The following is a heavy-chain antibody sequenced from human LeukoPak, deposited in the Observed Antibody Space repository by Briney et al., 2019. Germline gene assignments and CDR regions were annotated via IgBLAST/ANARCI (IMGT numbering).Heavy chain of an antibody. Sequence: PSETLSLTCTVSGGSISSYYWSWILQPPGKGLEWIGYIYYSGSTNYNPSLKSRVTISVDTSKNQFSLKLSSVTAADTAVYYCARTGYYDSSGYGYWGQGTLVTVSS. CDR3: ARTGYYDSSGYGY. J-gene: IGHJ4*02. V-gene: IGHV4-59*01. CDR1: GGSISSYY. CDR2: IYYSGST. D-gene: IGHD3-22*01.